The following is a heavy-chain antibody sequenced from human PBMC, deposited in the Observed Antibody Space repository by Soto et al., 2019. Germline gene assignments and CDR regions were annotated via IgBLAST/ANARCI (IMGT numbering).Heavy chain of an antibody. V-gene: IGHV3-74*01. CDR3: ASPRGYYDSSGYLAFDI. CDR1: GFTFSSYW. J-gene: IGHJ3*02. D-gene: IGHD3-22*01. Sequence: GGSLRLSCAASGFTFSSYWMHWVRQAPGKGLVWVSRINSDGSSTSYADSVKGRFTISRDNAKNTLYLQMNSLRAEDTAVYYCASPRGYYDSSGYLAFDIWGQGTMVTVSS. CDR2: INSDGSST.